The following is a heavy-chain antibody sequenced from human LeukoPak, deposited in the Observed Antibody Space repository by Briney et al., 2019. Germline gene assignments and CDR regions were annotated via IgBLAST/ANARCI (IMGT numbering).Heavy chain of an antibody. J-gene: IGHJ4*02. Sequence: PSETLSLTCAVYGGSFSGYYWSWIRQPPGKGLEWIGEINHSGSTNYNPSLKSRVTISVDTSKNQFSLKLSSVTAADTAVYYCARGRTVAAFDYWGRGTLVTVSS. D-gene: IGHD2-15*01. V-gene: IGHV4-34*01. CDR3: ARGRTVAAFDY. CDR1: GGSFSGYY. CDR2: INHSGST.